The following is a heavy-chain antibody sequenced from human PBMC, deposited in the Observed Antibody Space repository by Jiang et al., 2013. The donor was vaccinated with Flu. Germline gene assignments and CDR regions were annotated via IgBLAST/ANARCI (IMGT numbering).Heavy chain of an antibody. V-gene: IGHV4-59*01. CDR2: IYYSGST. J-gene: IGHJ4*02. CDR1: GGSISNYY. Sequence: GSGLVKPSETLSLTCTVSGGSISNYYWSWIRQPPGKGLEWIGYIYYSGSTNYNLSLKSRVTISVDTSKNQFSLKLSSVTAADTAVYYCARVRDGYTKYFDYWGQGTLVTVSS. D-gene: IGHD5-24*01. CDR3: ARVRDGYTKYFDY.